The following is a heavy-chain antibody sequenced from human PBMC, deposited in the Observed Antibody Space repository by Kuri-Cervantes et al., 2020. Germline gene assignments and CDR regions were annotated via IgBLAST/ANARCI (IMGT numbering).Heavy chain of an antibody. CDR2: INQEGTEK. J-gene: IGHJ6*03. V-gene: IGHV3-7*01. Sequence: LSLTCAASGFTFSNYWMSWVRQVPGKGLQWVANINQEGTEKYYVDSVKGPITISRDNAKNSLYLQMNSLRAEDTAVYYCARVEVTTNYYYYMDVWGKGTTVTVSS. D-gene: IGHD4-17*01. CDR1: GFTFSNYW. CDR3: ARVEVTTNYYYYMDV.